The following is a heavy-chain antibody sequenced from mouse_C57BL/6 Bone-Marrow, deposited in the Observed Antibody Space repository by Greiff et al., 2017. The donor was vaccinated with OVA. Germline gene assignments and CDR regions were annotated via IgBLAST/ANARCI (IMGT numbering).Heavy chain of an antibody. CDR2: IYPSDSET. V-gene: IGHV1-61*01. Sequence: QVQLKQPGAELVRPGSSVKLSCKASGYTFTSYWMDWVKQRPGQGLEWIGNIYPSDSETHYNQKFKDKATLTVDKSSSTAYMQLSSLTSEDSAVYYCARLEGSAYWGQGTLVTVSA. J-gene: IGHJ3*01. CDR3: ARLEGSAY. CDR1: GYTFTSYW.